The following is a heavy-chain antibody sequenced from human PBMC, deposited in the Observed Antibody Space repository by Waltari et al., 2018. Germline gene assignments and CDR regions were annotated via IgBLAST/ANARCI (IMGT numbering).Heavy chain of an antibody. CDR1: AFSFNRYW. CDR2: ISFDGNSI. D-gene: IGHD4-17*01. Sequence: EVQLVESGGDLVQPGGSLSLACVASAFSFNRYWMHWVRQAPGKGLVWVSRISFDGNSISYADSVKGRFTISRDNAKNTLYLQMNSLRDEDTGVYYCARLTTVDVWGQGTTVIVSS. V-gene: IGHV3-74*01. J-gene: IGHJ6*02. CDR3: ARLTTVDV.